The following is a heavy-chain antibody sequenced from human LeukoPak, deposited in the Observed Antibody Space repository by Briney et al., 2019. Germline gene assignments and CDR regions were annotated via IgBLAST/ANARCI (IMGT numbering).Heavy chain of an antibody. CDR1: GFTFSSYA. J-gene: IGHJ4*02. D-gene: IGHD3-9*01. CDR2: ISYDGSNK. V-gene: IGHV3-30*04. CDR3: ARAELTGYLYYFDY. Sequence: HPGRSLRLSCAASGFTFSSYAMHWDRQAPGKGLEWVAVISYDGSNKYYADSVKGRFTISRDNSKNTLYLQMNSLRAEDTAVYYCARAELTGYLYYFDYWGQGTLVTVSS.